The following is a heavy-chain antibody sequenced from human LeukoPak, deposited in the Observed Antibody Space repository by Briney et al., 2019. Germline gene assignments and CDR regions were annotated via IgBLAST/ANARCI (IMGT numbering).Heavy chain of an antibody. D-gene: IGHD6-19*01. Sequence: GGSLRLSCIASGFIFSKYGMHWVRQAPGKGLEWVSSISSSSSYIYYADSVKGRFTISRDNAKNSLYLQMNSLRAEDTAVYYCARGIAVAGRGGDWGQGTLVTVSS. CDR3: ARGIAVAGRGGD. CDR2: ISSSSSYI. J-gene: IGHJ4*02. V-gene: IGHV3-21*01. CDR1: GFIFSKYG.